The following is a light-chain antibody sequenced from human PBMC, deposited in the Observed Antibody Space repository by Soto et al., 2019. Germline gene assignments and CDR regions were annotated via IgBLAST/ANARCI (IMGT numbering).Light chain of an antibody. J-gene: IGLJ3*02. CDR2: LEGSGSY. CDR3: EAWDSTTRV. CDR1: SGHRTYI. V-gene: IGLV4-60*02. Sequence: QPVLTQSSSASASLGSSVKLTCTLSSGHRTYIIAWHQQQPGKAPRYLMKLEGSGSYNKGSGVPDRFSGSSSGADRYLTISNLQFEDEADYYCEAWDSTTRVFGGGTKVTVL.